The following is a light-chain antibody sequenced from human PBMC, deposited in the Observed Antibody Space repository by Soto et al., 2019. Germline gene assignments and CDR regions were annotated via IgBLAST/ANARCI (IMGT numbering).Light chain of an antibody. J-gene: IGLJ1*01. Sequence: QSALTQPRSVSGSPGQSVTISCTGTSSDVGGYNYVSWYQQHPDKAPKLMIYDVSQRPSGVPDRFSGSKSGNTASLTISGLQAEYEADYYCCSYAGRYTYVFGTGTKLTVL. CDR3: CSYAGRYTYV. CDR2: DVS. CDR1: SSDVGGYNY. V-gene: IGLV2-11*01.